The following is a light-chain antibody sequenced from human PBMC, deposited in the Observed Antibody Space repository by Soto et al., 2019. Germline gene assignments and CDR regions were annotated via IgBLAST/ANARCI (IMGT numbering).Light chain of an antibody. J-gene: IGLJ1*01. Sequence: QSALTQPASVSGSPGQSITISCTGTSSDVGGYDYVSWYQLHPGKAPKLMIFEVSNRPSGVSYRFSGSKSGDTASLTISGLHAEDEADYFCCSYSISTAYLFGTGTKGTVL. V-gene: IGLV2-14*01. CDR2: EVS. CDR3: CSYSISTAYL. CDR1: SSDVGGYDY.